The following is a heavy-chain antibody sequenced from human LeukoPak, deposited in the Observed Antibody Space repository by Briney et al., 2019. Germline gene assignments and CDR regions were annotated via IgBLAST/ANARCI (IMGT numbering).Heavy chain of an antibody. J-gene: IGHJ4*02. CDR2: ISNSGTCT. CDR3: ARSRGAGPGAYFDY. D-gene: IGHD6-19*01. V-gene: IGHV3-11*03. CDR1: GFTFSDEY. Sequence: PGGALRLSCAASGFTFSDEYMSWIRQAPGKGLEWVSYISNSGTCTNYADSVRGRFTISRDNAKHSLYLQMNSLRAEDTAVYYCARSRGAGPGAYFDYWGQGTLVTVSS.